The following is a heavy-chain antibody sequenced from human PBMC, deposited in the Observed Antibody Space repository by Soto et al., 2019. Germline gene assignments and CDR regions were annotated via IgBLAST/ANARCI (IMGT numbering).Heavy chain of an antibody. CDR1: GFTFSSYA. CDR2: LSGSAGST. CDR3: AKDPSYCSRTSCHYYYYYMDV. J-gene: IGHJ6*03. Sequence: GGSLRLSCAASGFTFSSYAMSWVRQAPGKGLEWVSALSGSAGSTYYADSVKGRFTISRDNSKNTLYLQMNSLRAEDTAVYYCAKDPSYCSRTSCHYYYYYMDVWGKGTTVTVSS. V-gene: IGHV3-23*01. D-gene: IGHD2-2*01.